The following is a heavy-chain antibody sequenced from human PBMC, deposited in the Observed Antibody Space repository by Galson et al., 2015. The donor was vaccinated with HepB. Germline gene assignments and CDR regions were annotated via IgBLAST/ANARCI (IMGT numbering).Heavy chain of an antibody. CDR3: AQSYSSGSSFDY. CDR1: GFTFSSYG. V-gene: IGHV3-33*01. D-gene: IGHD6-19*01. Sequence: SLRLSCAASGFTFSSYGMHWVRQAPGKGLEWMAVIWYDGSNKYYADSVKGRFTISRDNSKNTLYLQMNSLRAEDTAVYYCAQSYSSGSSFDYWGQGTLVTVSS. J-gene: IGHJ4*02. CDR2: IWYDGSNK.